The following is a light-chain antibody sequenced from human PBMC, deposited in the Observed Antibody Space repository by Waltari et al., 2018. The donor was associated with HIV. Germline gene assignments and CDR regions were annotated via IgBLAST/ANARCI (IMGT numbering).Light chain of an antibody. CDR3: QQSFNVPRT. CDR1: QNVDTY. J-gene: IGKJ1*01. V-gene: IGKV1-39*01. CDR2: AAS. Sequence: DIQMTQSPSSLSASVGDRVHIPCRASQNVDTYISWYHHKPGKAPKLLIYAASTLQSGVPSRFSGSGSGTEFTLIISSLQPEDFATYYCQQSFNVPRTFGQGTKVEVK.